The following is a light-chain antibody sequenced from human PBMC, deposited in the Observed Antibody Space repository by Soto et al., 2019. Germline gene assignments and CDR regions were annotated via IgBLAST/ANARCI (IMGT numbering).Light chain of an antibody. J-gene: IGLJ1*01. V-gene: IGLV1-51*01. Sequence: QSALTQPLSVSAAPGQKVTISCSVRSSNIGGNSVSWYQQLPGTAPKLLIYDDNKRPSGIPDRFSGSRSGTSATVGITGFQTGDEADYYCGSWDSSLSAYVFGTGTKVTV. CDR2: DDN. CDR3: GSWDSSLSAYV. CDR1: SSNIGGNS.